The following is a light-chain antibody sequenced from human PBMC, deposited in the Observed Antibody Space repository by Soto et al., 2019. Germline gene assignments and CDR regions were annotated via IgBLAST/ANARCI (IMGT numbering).Light chain of an antibody. J-gene: IGKJ4*01. V-gene: IGKV1-39*01. Sequence: DTQMTQSPSSLSASVGDRVTITCRASQRISNFLNWYQQKPGKXPXXLIYAASTLQVGVPSRLSGTGSDKEFTLTITSLQPEDFATYYCQQSYSPLTFGGGTKVDI. CDR2: AAS. CDR3: QQSYSPLT. CDR1: QRISNF.